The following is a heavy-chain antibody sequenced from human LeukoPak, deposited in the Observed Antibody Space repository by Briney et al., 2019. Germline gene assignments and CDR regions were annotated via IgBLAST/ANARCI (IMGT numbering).Heavy chain of an antibody. D-gene: IGHD6-13*01. Sequence: ASVKVSCKASGYTFTGYYMHWVRQAPGQGLELMGWINPNSGGTNYAQKFQSSVTMTRDTTISTAYIALSRLRSDDTAVYYCARRDFVAAAGSDYWGKGTLVTVSS. CDR1: GYTFTGYY. CDR2: INPNSGGT. CDR3: ARRDFVAAAGSDY. J-gene: IGHJ4*02. V-gene: IGHV1-2*02.